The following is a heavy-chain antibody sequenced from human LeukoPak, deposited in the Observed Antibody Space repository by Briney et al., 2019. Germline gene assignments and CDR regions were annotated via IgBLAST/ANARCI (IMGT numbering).Heavy chain of an antibody. CDR2: ISSSSSTI. Sequence: GGSLRLSCAASGFTFSSYSMNWVRQAPGKGLEWVSYISSSSSTIYYADSVKDRFTISRDNAKNSLYLQMNSLRAEDTAVYYCARRSDSSGYYYDYWGQGTLVTVSS. D-gene: IGHD3-22*01. V-gene: IGHV3-48*04. CDR1: GFTFSSYS. CDR3: ARRSDSSGYYYDY. J-gene: IGHJ4*02.